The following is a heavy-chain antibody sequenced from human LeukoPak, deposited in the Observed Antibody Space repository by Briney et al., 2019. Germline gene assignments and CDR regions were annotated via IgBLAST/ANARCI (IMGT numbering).Heavy chain of an antibody. CDR3: AKDRGDGYNSFDY. Sequence: GGSLRLSCAASGFTFSSYGMSWVRQAPGKGLEWVSAISGSGGGTYYADSVKGRFTFSRDNSKHMLCLQMNSLRAEDTAVYHCAKDRGDGYNSFDYWGQGTLVTVSS. V-gene: IGHV3-23*01. D-gene: IGHD5-24*01. CDR1: GFTFSSYG. J-gene: IGHJ4*02. CDR2: ISGSGGGT.